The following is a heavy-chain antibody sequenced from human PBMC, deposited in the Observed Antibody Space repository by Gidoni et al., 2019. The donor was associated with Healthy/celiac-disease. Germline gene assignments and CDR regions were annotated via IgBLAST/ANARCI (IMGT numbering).Heavy chain of an antibody. CDR3: ARENYYDSSGYILGFDY. D-gene: IGHD3-22*01. J-gene: IGHJ4*02. Sequence: QVQLVQSGAEVKKPGSSVKVSCKASGGTFSSYAISWVRQAPGQGLEWMGGIIPIFGTANYAQKFQGRVTITADKSTSTAYMELSSLRSEDTAVYYCARENYYDSSGYILGFDYWGQGTLVTVSS. V-gene: IGHV1-69*06. CDR1: GGTFSSYA. CDR2: IIPIFGTA.